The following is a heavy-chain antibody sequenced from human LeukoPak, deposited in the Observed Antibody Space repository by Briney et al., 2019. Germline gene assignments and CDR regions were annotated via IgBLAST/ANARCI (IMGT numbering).Heavy chain of an antibody. V-gene: IGHV4-31*03. CDR3: ARVRSDGYSYGYPWFDP. Sequence: SETLSLTCTVSGGSISSGGYYWSWIRQHPGKGLEWIGYIYYSGSTYYNPSLKSRVSISVDTSKNQFSLKLSSVTAADTAVYYCARVRSDGYSYGYPWFDPWGQGTLVTVSP. CDR1: GGSISSGGYY. J-gene: IGHJ5*02. CDR2: IYYSGST. D-gene: IGHD5-18*01.